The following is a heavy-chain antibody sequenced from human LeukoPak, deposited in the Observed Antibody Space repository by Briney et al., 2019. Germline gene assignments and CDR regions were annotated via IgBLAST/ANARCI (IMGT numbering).Heavy chain of an antibody. CDR2: ISPVDSDT. Sequence: ASSLMISCKGSGYSFTSYWIGWVRQMPGKGLEWMGIISPVDSDTRYSPSFQGQVTISADKSISTAYRQWSSLKASDTAMYYCARTDDYGDPNDYWGQGTLVTVSS. CDR1: GYSFTSYW. D-gene: IGHD4-17*01. CDR3: ARTDDYGDPNDY. V-gene: IGHV5-51*01. J-gene: IGHJ4*02.